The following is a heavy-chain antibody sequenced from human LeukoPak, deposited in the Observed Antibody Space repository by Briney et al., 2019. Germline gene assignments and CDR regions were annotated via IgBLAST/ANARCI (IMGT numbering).Heavy chain of an antibody. Sequence: SETLSLTCTVSGYSISSGYYWGWIRQPPGMGLEWIGSAYHSVSTDYNPSLKSRVTISLDTSKNQFSLKLRSVTATDTAVYYCARDRGAAAGTLDYWGQGTLVTVSS. CDR3: ARDRGAAAGTLDY. J-gene: IGHJ4*02. CDR2: AYHSVST. V-gene: IGHV4-38-2*02. D-gene: IGHD6-13*01. CDR1: GYSISSGYY.